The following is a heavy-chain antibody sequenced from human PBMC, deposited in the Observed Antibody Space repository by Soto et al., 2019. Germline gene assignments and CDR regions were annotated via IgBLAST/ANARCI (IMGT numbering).Heavy chain of an antibody. J-gene: IGHJ4*02. CDR3: TKRLGSTATTYGDF. CDR1: GXTFGNSY. V-gene: IGHV3-23*02. CDR2: ISANGGVA. Sequence: GSLRISCAASGXTFGNSYVSWGRQAPGKGLEWVSVISANGGVAYFVDSVKGLFTISRDNSNNTLFLQMNSMRVEDTAVYYCTKRLGSTATTYGDFWGQGTPGTVS. D-gene: IGHD1-1*01.